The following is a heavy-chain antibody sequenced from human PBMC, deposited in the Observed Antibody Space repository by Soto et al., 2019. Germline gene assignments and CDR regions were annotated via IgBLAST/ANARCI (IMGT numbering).Heavy chain of an antibody. Sequence: QVQLQQWGAGLLKPSETLSLTCAVYGGSFSGYYWSWIRQPPGKGLEWIGEINHSGSTNYNPSLKSRVTISVDTSKNPFSLKLSSVTAADTAVYYCARGPRAWYSSGWRGAFDIWGQGTMVTVSS. V-gene: IGHV4-34*01. CDR1: GGSFSGYY. J-gene: IGHJ3*02. D-gene: IGHD6-19*01. CDR3: ARGPRAWYSSGWRGAFDI. CDR2: INHSGST.